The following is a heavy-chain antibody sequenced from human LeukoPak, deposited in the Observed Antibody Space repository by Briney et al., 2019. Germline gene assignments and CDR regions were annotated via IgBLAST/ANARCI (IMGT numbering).Heavy chain of an antibody. D-gene: IGHD3-3*01. V-gene: IGHV3-23*01. CDR2: ISGSGGST. CDR1: GFTFSSYA. CDR3: AKGTRYDFWSGYSYYFDY. J-gene: IGHJ4*02. Sequence: GGSLRLSCAASGFTFSSYAMSWVRQAPGKGLEWVSAISGSGGSTYYADSVKGRFTISRDNSKNTLYLQMNSLRAEDTAVYYCAKGTRYDFWSGYSYYFDYWGQGTLVTASS.